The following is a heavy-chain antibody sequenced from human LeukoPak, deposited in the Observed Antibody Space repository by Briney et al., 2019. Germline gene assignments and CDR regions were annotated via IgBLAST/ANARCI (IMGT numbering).Heavy chain of an antibody. D-gene: IGHD3-10*01. CDR3: ARDGFFGSGIVGAFDI. CDR1: GYTFSSYG. CDR2: ISAYNGNT. J-gene: IGHJ3*02. V-gene: IGHV1-18*01. Sequence: ASVKVSCKASGYTFSSYGISWVRQAPGQRLEWMGWISAYNGNTNYAQKFQGRVTMITDTSTSTAYMDLRSLRSDDTAAYYCARDGFFGSGIVGAFDIWGQGTMVTVSS.